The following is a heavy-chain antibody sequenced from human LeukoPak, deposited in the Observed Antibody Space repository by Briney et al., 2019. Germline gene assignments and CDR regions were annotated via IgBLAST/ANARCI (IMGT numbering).Heavy chain of an antibody. Sequence: GGSLRLSCAASGFTFSRNGMIWVRQAPGKGLEWVSVIYSGGSTYYADSVKGRFTISRDNSKNTLYLQMNSLRAEDTAVYYCATFYYSRGYGAFDLWGQGTMVTVSS. CDR1: GFTFSRNG. V-gene: IGHV3-53*01. J-gene: IGHJ3*01. CDR2: IYSGGST. D-gene: IGHD3-22*01. CDR3: ATFYYSRGYGAFDL.